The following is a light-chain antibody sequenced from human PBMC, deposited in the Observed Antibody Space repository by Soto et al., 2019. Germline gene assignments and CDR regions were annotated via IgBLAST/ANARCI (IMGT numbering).Light chain of an antibody. CDR1: QSVSSNY. V-gene: IGKV3-20*01. J-gene: IGKJ2*01. CDR3: QQYGSSPPYT. CDR2: GTS. Sequence: EIVLTQSPGTLSLSPGERATPSCRASQSVSSNYLAWYQQKPGQAPRLLIYGTSRRATGIPDRFSGSGSGTDFTLTISRLEPEDFAVYYCQQYGSSPPYTFGQGTKLEIK.